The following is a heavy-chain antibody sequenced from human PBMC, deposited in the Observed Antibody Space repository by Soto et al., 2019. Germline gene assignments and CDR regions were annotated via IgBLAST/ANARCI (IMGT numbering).Heavy chain of an antibody. CDR2: IYYSGST. V-gene: IGHV4-30-4*01. D-gene: IGHD2-2*03. Sequence: QVQLQESGPGLVKPSQTLSLTCTVSGGSISSGDYYWSWIRQSPGKGLEWIGYIYYSGSTYYNPFLKSRVTISVDTSKNQFSLQLSSVTAADTAVYYCARGLDIVVVPAAMDYYYGMDVLGQGTKVTLSS. J-gene: IGHJ6*01. CDR3: ARGLDIVVVPAAMDYYYGMDV. CDR1: GGSISSGDYY.